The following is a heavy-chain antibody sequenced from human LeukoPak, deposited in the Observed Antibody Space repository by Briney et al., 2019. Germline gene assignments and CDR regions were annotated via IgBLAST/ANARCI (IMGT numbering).Heavy chain of an antibody. V-gene: IGHV4-30-2*01. CDR3: ARALGYCSSTSCYTYSWFDP. J-gene: IGHJ5*02. CDR1: GGSISSGGYS. D-gene: IGHD2-2*02. CDR2: IYHSGST. Sequence: PSQTPSLTCAVSGGSISSGGYSWSWIRQPPGKGLEWIGYIYHSGSTYYNPSLKSRVTISVDRSKNQFSLKLSSVTAADTAVYYCARALGYCSSTSCYTYSWFDPWGQGTLVTVSS.